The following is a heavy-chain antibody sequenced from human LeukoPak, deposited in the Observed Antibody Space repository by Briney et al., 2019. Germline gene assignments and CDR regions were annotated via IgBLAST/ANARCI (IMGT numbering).Heavy chain of an antibody. CDR2: IKQDGTEK. V-gene: IGHV3-7*01. CDR3: ARLSEMFRGPQVIYYFDY. CDR1: GFIFSSYS. D-gene: IGHD3-10*01. J-gene: IGHJ4*02. Sequence: GGSLRLSCAASGFIFSSYSMSWVRQAPGKGLEWVANIKQDGTEKYYVDSVKGRFTISRDYAGNSLYLQLNSLRAEDTAVYYCARLSEMFRGPQVIYYFDYWGQGTLVTVSS.